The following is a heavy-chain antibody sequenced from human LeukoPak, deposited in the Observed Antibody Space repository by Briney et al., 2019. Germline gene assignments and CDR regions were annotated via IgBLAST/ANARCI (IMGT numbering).Heavy chain of an antibody. CDR3: ATVWFGEKPFDY. D-gene: IGHD3-10*01. Sequence: GGSLRLSCAASGFTFSTYSMNWVRQAPGKGLEWVSYISDSSRKIYYADSVKGRFTISRDNAKNSLYLQMNSLRAEDTAVYYCATVWFGEKPFDYWGQGTLVTVSS. V-gene: IGHV3-48*01. CDR1: GFTFSTYS. CDR2: ISDSSRKI. J-gene: IGHJ4*02.